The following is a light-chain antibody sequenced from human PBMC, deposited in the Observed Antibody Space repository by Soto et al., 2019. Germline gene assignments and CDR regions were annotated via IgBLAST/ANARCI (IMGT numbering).Light chain of an antibody. CDR2: GVS. J-gene: IGKJ4*01. CDR3: QQYGDSIT. Sequence: EVVLTQSPGTLSLSPGERATLSCRASQSVSGSDLAWYQQKPGQAPRLLISGVSNRATGTPDRFSGSESGRDYNLTISRLDPEDSAVYYCQQYGDSITFGGGTKVEIK. V-gene: IGKV3-20*01. CDR1: QSVSGSD.